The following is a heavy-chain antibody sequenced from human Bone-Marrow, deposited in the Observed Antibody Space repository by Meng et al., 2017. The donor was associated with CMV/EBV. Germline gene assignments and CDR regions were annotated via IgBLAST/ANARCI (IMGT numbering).Heavy chain of an antibody. CDR3: ARVLVRGVVPFYFDY. V-gene: IGHV3-66*01. D-gene: IGHD3-10*01. J-gene: IGHJ4*02. Sequence: EVQLVESGGGLVQPGGSPRLSCSASGFTVSSNYMSWVRQAPGKGLEWVSVIYSGGSTYYADSVKGRFTISRDNSKNTLYLQMNSLRAEDTAVYYCARVLVRGVVPFYFDYWGQGTLVTVSS. CDR1: GFTVSSNY. CDR2: IYSGGST.